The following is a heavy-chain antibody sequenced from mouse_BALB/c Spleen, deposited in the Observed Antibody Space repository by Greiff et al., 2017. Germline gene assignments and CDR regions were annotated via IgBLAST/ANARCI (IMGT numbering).Heavy chain of an antibody. CDR3: ARQGTGYYAMDY. CDR1: GFTFSSYA. D-gene: IGHD2-14*01. Sequence: EVQLVESGGGLVKPGGSLKLSCAASGFTFSSYAMSWVRQTPEKRLEWVATISSGGSYTYYPDSVKGRFTISRDNAKNTLYLQMSSLRSEDTAMYYCARQGTGYYAMDYWGQGTSVTVSS. V-gene: IGHV5-9-3*01. CDR2: ISSGGSYT. J-gene: IGHJ4*01.